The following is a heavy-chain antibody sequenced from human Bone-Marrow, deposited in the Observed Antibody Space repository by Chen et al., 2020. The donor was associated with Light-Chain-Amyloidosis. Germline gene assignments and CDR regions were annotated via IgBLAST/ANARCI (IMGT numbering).Heavy chain of an antibody. V-gene: IGHV5-51*01. D-gene: IGHD5-12*01. CDR3: ARRRDGYNFDY. CDR1: GYTFPNYW. CDR2: IYPDDSDA. Sequence: EVQLEQSGPEVKKPGESLKISCKGPGYTFPNYWIGWVRQMPGKGLEWMGVIYPDDSDARYSPSFEGQFTISADKSITTAYLQWRSLKASDTAMYYCARRRDGYNFDYWGQGTLVTVSS. J-gene: IGHJ4*02.